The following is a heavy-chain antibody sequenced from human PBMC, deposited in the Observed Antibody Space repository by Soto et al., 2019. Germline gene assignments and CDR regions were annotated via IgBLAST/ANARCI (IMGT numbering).Heavy chain of an antibody. J-gene: IGHJ5*02. D-gene: IGHD6-13*01. CDR3: ARQRPFRRDSSSWYRRVWFDL. Sequence: SETMSRTCAVSGGSISSRGYSWSWIRQPPGRGLEAIGYIYHSVSTYYNPSLKSRVTISADKSISTAYPQWSSLKAPDPAMYYCARQRPFRRDSSSWYRRVWFDLWGEGTLVTVSS. V-gene: IGHV4-30-2*01. CDR2: IYHSVST. CDR1: GGSISSRGYS.